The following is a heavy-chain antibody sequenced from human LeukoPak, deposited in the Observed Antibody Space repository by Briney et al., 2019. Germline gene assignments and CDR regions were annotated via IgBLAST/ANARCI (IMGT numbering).Heavy chain of an antibody. Sequence: GGSLRLSCAASGFPFSTYAMHWVRQAPGKGLEWVALISYDGTDKYYGDSVKGRLTISRDNSKNTLYLQVNSLRAEDTAVYYCAGGYCANAVCYPDYWGQGTLVTVSS. CDR2: ISYDGTDK. D-gene: IGHD2-8*01. V-gene: IGHV3-30*04. J-gene: IGHJ4*02. CDR3: AGGYCANAVCYPDY. CDR1: GFPFSTYA.